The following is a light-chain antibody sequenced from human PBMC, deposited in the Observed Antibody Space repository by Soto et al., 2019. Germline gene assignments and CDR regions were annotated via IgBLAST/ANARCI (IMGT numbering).Light chain of an antibody. CDR3: SSYAGRNNYVV. Sequence: QSALTQPRSASGSPGQSVTISCTGTSSDVGGYNYVSWYQQHPGKAPKLMIYEVSKRPSGVPDRFSGSKSGNTASLTVSGLQAEDEADYYCSSYAGRNNYVVFGGGTKLTVL. J-gene: IGLJ2*01. CDR1: SSDVGGYNY. CDR2: EVS. V-gene: IGLV2-8*01.